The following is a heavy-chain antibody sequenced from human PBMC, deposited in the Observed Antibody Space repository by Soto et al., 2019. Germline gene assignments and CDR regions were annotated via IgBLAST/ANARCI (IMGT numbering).Heavy chain of an antibody. CDR2: IIPIFGTA. D-gene: IGHD2-2*02. CDR3: ARSPVVPAALPNYYHYGMDV. Sequence: ASVKVSCKASGGTFSSYAISWARQAPGQGLEWMGGIIPIFGTANYAQKFQGRVTITADESTSTAYMELSSLRSEDTAVYYCARSPVVPAALPNYYHYGMDVWGQGTTVTVS. J-gene: IGHJ6*02. V-gene: IGHV1-69*13. CDR1: GGTFSSYA.